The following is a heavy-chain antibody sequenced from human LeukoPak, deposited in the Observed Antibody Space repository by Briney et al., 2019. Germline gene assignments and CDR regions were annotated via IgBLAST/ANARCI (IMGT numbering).Heavy chain of an antibody. CDR1: GYTFTSYG. D-gene: IGHD2-2*01. Sequence: ASVKVSCEASGYTFTSYGICWVRQAPGQGLEWMGWISAYNGNTNYAQKLQGRVTMTTDTSTSTAYMELRSLRSDDTAVYYCARGGIVVVPAATYYYYGMDVWGHETRVSVSS. CDR2: ISAYNGNT. V-gene: IGHV1-18*01. J-gene: IGHJ6*02. CDR3: ARGGIVVVPAATYYYYGMDV.